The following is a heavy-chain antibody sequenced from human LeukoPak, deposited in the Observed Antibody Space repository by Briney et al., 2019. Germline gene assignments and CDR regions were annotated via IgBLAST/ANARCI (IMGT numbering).Heavy chain of an antibody. J-gene: IGHJ4*02. Sequence: SETLSLTCAVYGGSFSGYYWSWIRQPPGKGLEWIGYIYYSGSTYYNPSLKSRVTISVDTSKNQFSLKLSSVTAADTAVYYCARVDSSGYCFDYWGQGTLVTVSS. CDR3: ARVDSSGYCFDY. V-gene: IGHV4-59*01. CDR1: GGSFSGYY. CDR2: IYYSGST. D-gene: IGHD3-22*01.